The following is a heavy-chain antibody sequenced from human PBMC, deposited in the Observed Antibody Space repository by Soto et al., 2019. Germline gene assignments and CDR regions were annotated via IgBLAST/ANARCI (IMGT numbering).Heavy chain of an antibody. CDR2: ISYDGINK. D-gene: IGHD1-1*01. CDR1: GFTFSDYG. Sequence: QVPLVESGGGVVQPGRSLRLSCAASGFTFSDYGMHWVRQAPGKGLEWVSVISYDGINKYYADSVKGRFTISRDNSKNTLYLQMNSLRAEDMAVYYCAKSVYNWNDGFFDNWGQGTLVTVSS. V-gene: IGHV3-30*18. J-gene: IGHJ4*02. CDR3: AKSVYNWNDGFFDN.